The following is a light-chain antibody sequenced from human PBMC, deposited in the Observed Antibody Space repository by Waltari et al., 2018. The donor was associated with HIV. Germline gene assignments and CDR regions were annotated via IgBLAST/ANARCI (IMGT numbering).Light chain of an antibody. CDR3: QQYGRSPPYT. Sequence: EIVLTQSPGTLSLSPGERATLSCRASQSVSNAYIAWYQQKPGQAPRLLIYGASSRATGIPDRFSGSGSGTDFTLTISRLEPEDFAVYYCQQYGRSPPYTFGQGTKLEI. J-gene: IGKJ2*01. CDR2: GAS. V-gene: IGKV3-20*01. CDR1: QSVSNAY.